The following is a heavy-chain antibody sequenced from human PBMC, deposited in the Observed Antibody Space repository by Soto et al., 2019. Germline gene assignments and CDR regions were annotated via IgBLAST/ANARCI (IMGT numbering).Heavy chain of an antibody. CDR1: GFTFSSYS. V-gene: IGHV3-48*01. Sequence: GGSLRLSCAASGFTFSSYSMNWVRQAPGKGLEWVSYISSSSSTIYYADSVKGRFTISRDNAKNSLYLQMNSLRAEDTAVYYCAREYYDFWSGYYTPAGKYYYYYMDVWGKGTTVTVSS. J-gene: IGHJ6*03. D-gene: IGHD3-3*01. CDR2: ISSSSSTI. CDR3: AREYYDFWSGYYTPAGKYYYYYMDV.